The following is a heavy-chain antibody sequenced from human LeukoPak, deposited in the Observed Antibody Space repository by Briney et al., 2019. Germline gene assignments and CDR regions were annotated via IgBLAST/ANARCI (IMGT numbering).Heavy chain of an antibody. CDR2: ISWDASTT. CDR1: GFTFDDYA. J-gene: IGHJ4*02. Sequence: TGGSLRLSCAASGFTFDDYAMHWVRQAPGKGLEWVSLISWDASTTYYADSVKGRFTISRDNSKNSLYLQMDSLRAEDTAFYYRAKDKGAATVLGFDYWGQGTLVTVPS. D-gene: IGHD6-13*01. V-gene: IGHV3-43D*03. CDR3: AKDKGAATVLGFDY.